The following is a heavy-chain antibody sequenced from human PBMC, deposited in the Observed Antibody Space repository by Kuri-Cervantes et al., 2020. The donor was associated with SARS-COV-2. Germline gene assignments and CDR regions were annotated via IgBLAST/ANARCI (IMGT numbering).Heavy chain of an antibody. CDR2: IYYSGST. CDR3: ARGNRLRYSSRFDY. Sequence: GSLRLSCTVSGGSISSYYWSWIRQPPGKGLEWIGYIYYSGSTNYNPSLKSRVTISVDTSKNQFSLKLSSVTAADTAVYYCARGNRLRYSSRFDYWGQGTLVPSPQ. J-gene: IGHJ4*02. V-gene: IGHV4-59*12. D-gene: IGHD3-9*01. CDR1: GGSISSYY.